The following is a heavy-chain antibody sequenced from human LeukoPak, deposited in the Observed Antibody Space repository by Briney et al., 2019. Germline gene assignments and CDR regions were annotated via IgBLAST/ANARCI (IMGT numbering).Heavy chain of an antibody. CDR1: GYTFTGYY. D-gene: IGHD3-10*01. CDR2: INPNSGGT. V-gene: IGHV1-2*02. CDR3: AREYYYGSGSYLTSSADYFDY. J-gene: IGHJ4*02. Sequence: ASVKVSCKASGYTFTGYYMHWVRQAPGQGLEWMGWINPNSGGTNYAQKFQGRVTMTRDTSISTAYMELSRLRSDDTAVYYCAREYYYGSGSYLTSSADYFDYWGQGTLVTVSS.